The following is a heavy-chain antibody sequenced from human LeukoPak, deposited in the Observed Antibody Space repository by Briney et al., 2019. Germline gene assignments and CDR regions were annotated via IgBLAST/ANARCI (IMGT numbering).Heavy chain of an antibody. D-gene: IGHD1-1*01. CDR3: ARPGPTVRYFDY. Sequence: GESLKISCKVSGYSFTTYWIAWVRQMPGKGLEWMGIIYPGDSDTRYSPSFQGQVTISHDKSISTAYLQWISLKDSDTAMYYCARPGPTVRYFDYWGQGTLVTVSS. J-gene: IGHJ4*02. CDR1: GYSFTTYW. V-gene: IGHV5-51*01. CDR2: IYPGDSDT.